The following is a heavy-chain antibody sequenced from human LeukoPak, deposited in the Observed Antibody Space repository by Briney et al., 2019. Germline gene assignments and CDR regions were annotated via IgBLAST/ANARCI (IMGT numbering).Heavy chain of an antibody. CDR3: ASASGGAATGFYFDL. V-gene: IGHV3-7*01. D-gene: IGHD6-13*01. Sequence: GGSLRLSCAASGFTFSSYWMTWVRQAPGKGLEWVANIKQDGSEKYYVDSVKGRFTISRDSAKNSLYLQMNSLRAEDTAVYYCASASGGAATGFYFDLWGQGTLVTVSS. CDR2: IKQDGSEK. J-gene: IGHJ4*02. CDR1: GFTFSSYW.